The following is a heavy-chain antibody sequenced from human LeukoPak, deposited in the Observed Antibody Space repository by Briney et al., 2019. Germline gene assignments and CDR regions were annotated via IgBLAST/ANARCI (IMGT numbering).Heavy chain of an antibody. J-gene: IGHJ6*03. Sequence: SETLSLTCTVSGVSISSSSYYWSWIRQPPGKGLEWIGYIYYSGSTNYNPSLKSRVTISVDTSKNQFSLKLSSVTAADTAVYYCARVRGTMVRSDYYYYMDVWGKGTTVTISS. CDR2: IYYSGST. CDR1: GVSISSSSYY. D-gene: IGHD3-10*01. V-gene: IGHV4-61*01. CDR3: ARVRGTMVRSDYYYYMDV.